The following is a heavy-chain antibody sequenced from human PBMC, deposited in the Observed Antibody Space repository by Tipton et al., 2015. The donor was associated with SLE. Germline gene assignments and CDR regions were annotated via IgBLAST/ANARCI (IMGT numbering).Heavy chain of an antibody. CDR2: INPSGGSP. J-gene: IGHJ4*02. Sequence: QSGAEVKKPGASVKVSCKASGYTFTSYYMHWVRQAPGQGLEWMGIINPSGGSPSYAQKFQGRVTMTRDTSTSTVYLELSSLSSEDKAGDYWARDRGGEQLWFFDYWGQGTLVTVSS. V-gene: IGHV1-46*03. CDR3: ARDRGGEQLWFFDY. D-gene: IGHD5-18*01. CDR1: GYTFTSYY.